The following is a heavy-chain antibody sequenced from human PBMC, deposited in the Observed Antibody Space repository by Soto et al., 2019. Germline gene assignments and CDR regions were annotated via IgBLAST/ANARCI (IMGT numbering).Heavy chain of an antibody. CDR1: GFTFSSYG. J-gene: IGHJ5*02. D-gene: IGHD3-10*01. CDR3: ARDSLPFAEYKNWFDP. Sequence: HVQLGESGGGVVQPGRSLRLSCAASGFTFSSYGMHWVRQAPGKGLEWVAIIWYDGSNKYYADSVKGRFTISRDNSKNPLYLQMNSLRAEDTAVYYCARDSLPFAEYKNWFDPWGQRTLVTVSS. CDR2: IWYDGSNK. V-gene: IGHV3-33*01.